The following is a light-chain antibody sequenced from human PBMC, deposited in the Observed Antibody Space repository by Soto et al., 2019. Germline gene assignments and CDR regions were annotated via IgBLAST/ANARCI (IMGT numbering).Light chain of an antibody. V-gene: IGLV2-14*01. CDR1: SSDVGGYKY. CDR3: SSYTSSSSLGV. Sequence: QSALTQPASVSGSPGQSITISCTGTSSDVGGYKYVSWYQQQPGKAPKVMIYDVSNRPSGVSNRFSGSKSANTASLTISGLQAEDEADYYCSSYTSSSSLGVFGTGTKVTVL. CDR2: DVS. J-gene: IGLJ1*01.